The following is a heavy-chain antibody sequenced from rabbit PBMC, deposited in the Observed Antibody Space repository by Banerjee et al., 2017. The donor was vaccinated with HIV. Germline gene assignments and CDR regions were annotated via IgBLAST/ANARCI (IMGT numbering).Heavy chain of an antibody. Sequence: QEQVEESGGGLVEPEGSLTLTCTASGFSFSNKYVMCWVRQAPGKGLEWIASIYTASSGSTYYASWAKGRFTISKTSSTTLTLRMTSLTAADTATYFCARDLAGVIGWNFDLWGPGTLVTVS. V-gene: IGHV1S45*01. D-gene: IGHD4-1*01. CDR1: GFSFSNKYV. J-gene: IGHJ4*01. CDR2: IYTASSGST. CDR3: ARDLAGVIGWNFDL.